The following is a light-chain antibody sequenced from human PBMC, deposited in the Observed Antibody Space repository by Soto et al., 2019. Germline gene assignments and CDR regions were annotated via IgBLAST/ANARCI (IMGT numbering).Light chain of an antibody. CDR1: QSISSSS. CDR2: DAS. Sequence: EIVLTQSPGTLSLSAXERATLSCRASQSISSSSLSWYQQKPGQAPRLLISDASNRATGIPARFSGSGSGTDFTLTISSLEPEDFAVYYCHQRQYWPPITFGQGTRLEI. CDR3: HQRQYWPPIT. V-gene: IGKV3-11*01. J-gene: IGKJ5*01.